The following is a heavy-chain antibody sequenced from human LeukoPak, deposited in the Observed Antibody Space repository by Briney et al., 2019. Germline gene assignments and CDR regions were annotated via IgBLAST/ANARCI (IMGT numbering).Heavy chain of an antibody. Sequence: PGGSLRLSCAASGFTVSSNYMSWVRQAPGKGLEWVSVIYSGGSTYYADSVKGRFTISRDNSKNTLYLQMNSLRAEDTAVYYCAVYSSSLYYFDYWGQGTLVTVSS. CDR2: IYSGGST. V-gene: IGHV3-66*01. CDR1: GFTVSSNY. D-gene: IGHD6-6*01. J-gene: IGHJ4*02. CDR3: AVYSSSLYYFDY.